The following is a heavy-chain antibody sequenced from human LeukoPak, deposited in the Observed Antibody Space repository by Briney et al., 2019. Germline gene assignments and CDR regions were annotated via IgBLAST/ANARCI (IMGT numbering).Heavy chain of an antibody. V-gene: IGHV3-23*01. D-gene: IGHD4-23*01. J-gene: IGHJ4*02. Sequence: PWGSLRLSCAASGFTFSSYAMSWVRQAPGKGLEWVSAISGSGGSTYYADSVKGRFTISRDNSKNTLYLQMNSLRAEDTAVYYCARRAGGYSHPYDYWGQGTLVTVSS. CDR1: GFTFSSYA. CDR2: ISGSGGST. CDR3: ARRAGGYSHPYDY.